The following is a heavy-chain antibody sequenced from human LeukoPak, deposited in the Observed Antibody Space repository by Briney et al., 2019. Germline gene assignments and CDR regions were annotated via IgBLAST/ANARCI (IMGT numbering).Heavy chain of an antibody. V-gene: IGHV4-59*08. D-gene: IGHD5-24*01. CDR3: ARHGVATMKRVDV. J-gene: IGHJ6*03. Sequence: SETLSLTCTVSGGSITSYYWSWIRQPPGKGLEWIGYIYSSGSTKYNPSLRSRVTVLVDTSKNQFSLNLTSVTAADTAGYYCARHGVATMKRVDVWGKGTTVTVSS. CDR1: GGSITSYY. CDR2: IYSSGST.